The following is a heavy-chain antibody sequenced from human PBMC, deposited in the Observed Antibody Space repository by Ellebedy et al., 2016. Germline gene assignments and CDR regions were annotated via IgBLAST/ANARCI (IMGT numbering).Heavy chain of an antibody. CDR2: INHSGST. Sequence: SETLSLXXAVSGGSISSGGYSWSWIRQPPGKGLEWIGEINHSGSTNYNPSLKSRVTISVDTSKNQFSLKLSSVTAADTAVYYCARCRAVTRSWFDPWGQGTLVTVSS. CDR1: GGSISSGGYS. D-gene: IGHD4-23*01. J-gene: IGHJ5*02. V-gene: IGHV4-34*01. CDR3: ARCRAVTRSWFDP.